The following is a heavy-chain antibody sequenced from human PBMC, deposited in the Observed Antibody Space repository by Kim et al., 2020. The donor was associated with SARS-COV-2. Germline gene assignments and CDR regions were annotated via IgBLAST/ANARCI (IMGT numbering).Heavy chain of an antibody. V-gene: IGHV3-13*01. CDR1: GFTFSSYD. D-gene: IGHD6-13*01. J-gene: IGHJ6*02. Sequence: GGSLRLSCAASGFTFSSYDMHWVRQATGKGLEWVSAIGTAGDTYYPGSVKGRFTISRENAKNSLYLQMNSLRAGDTAVYYCARVRAAAGTFGLHYYYGMDVWGQGTTVTVSS. CDR3: ARVRAAAGTFGLHYYYGMDV. CDR2: IGTAGDT.